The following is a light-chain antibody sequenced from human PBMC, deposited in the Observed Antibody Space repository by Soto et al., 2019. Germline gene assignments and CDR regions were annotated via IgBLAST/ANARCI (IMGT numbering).Light chain of an antibody. CDR3: QQSYSTPRT. V-gene: IGKV1-39*01. J-gene: IGKJ1*01. Sequence: DIQMTQSPSSLSAYVRERVTITCRASQSISSYLNWYQQKPGKAPKLLIYAASSLQSGVPSRFSGSGSGTDFTLTISCLQPEDFATYYCQQSYSTPRTFDQGAKV. CDR1: QSISSY. CDR2: AAS.